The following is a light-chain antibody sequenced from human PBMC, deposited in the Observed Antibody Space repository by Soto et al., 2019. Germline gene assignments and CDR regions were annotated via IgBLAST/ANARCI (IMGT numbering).Light chain of an antibody. J-gene: IGKJ4*01. CDR1: QSIRNN. V-gene: IGKV3-15*01. Sequence: EIVMTQSPATLSVSPGERATLSCRASQSIRNNIAWYQQKPGQAPRLVIYGASTRAAGVPARCSGSGSGTEFTLTISSLQSEDGAVYYCQHYNNRPLTCGGGTKVEIK. CDR3: QHYNNRPLT. CDR2: GAS.